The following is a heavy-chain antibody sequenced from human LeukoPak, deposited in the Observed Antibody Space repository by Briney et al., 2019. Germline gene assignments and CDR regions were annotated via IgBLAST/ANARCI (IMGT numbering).Heavy chain of an antibody. V-gene: IGHV4-39*07. CDR1: GGSISSSSYY. Sequence: TASETLSLTCAVSGGSISSSSYYWGWIRQPPGKGLEWIGSIYYSGSTYYNPSLKSRVTTSVDTSKNQFSLKLSSVTAADTAVYYCARDPGGLYSYGTGGWFDPWGQGTLVTVSS. CDR2: IYYSGST. CDR3: ARDPGGLYSYGTGGWFDP. D-gene: IGHD5-18*01. J-gene: IGHJ5*02.